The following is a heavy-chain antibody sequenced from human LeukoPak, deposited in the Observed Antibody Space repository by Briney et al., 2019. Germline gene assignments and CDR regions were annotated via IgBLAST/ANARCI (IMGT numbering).Heavy chain of an antibody. CDR3: ARDFSDSSSWYRTGWFDP. D-gene: IGHD6-13*01. V-gene: IGHV3-33*01. J-gene: IGHJ5*02. CDR1: GFTFSSYG. CDR2: IWYDGSNK. Sequence: GGSLRLSCAASGFTFSSYGMHWVRQAPGKGLEWGAVIWYDGSNKYYAASVKGRFTISRENSKNTLYLQMNSLRAEDTAVYYCARDFSDSSSWYRTGWFDPWGQGTLVTVSS.